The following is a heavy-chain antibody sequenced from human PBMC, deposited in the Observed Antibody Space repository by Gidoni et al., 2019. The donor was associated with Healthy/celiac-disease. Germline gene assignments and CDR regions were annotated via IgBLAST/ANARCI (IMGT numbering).Heavy chain of an antibody. CDR1: GFTFSSYA. CDR2: ISGSGGST. D-gene: IGHD3-16*01. J-gene: IGHJ6*02. V-gene: IGHV3-23*01. Sequence: EVQMLESGGGLVQPGGSLRLSCAASGFTFSSYAMSWVRQAPGKGLGWVSAISGSGGSTYYADSVKGRFTISRDNSKNTLYLQMNSLRAGDTAVYYCANTVGHYYYYYGMDVWGQGTTVTVSS. CDR3: ANTVGHYYYYYGMDV.